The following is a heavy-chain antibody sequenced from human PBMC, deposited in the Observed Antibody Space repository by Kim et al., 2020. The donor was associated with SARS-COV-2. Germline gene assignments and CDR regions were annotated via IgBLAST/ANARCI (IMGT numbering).Heavy chain of an antibody. CDR1: GFTFGDYA. J-gene: IGHJ3*02. V-gene: IGHV3-49*04. Sequence: GGSLRLSCTASGFTFGDYAMSWVRQAPGKGLEWVGFIRSKAYGGTTEYAASVKGRFTISRDDSKSIAYLQMNSLKTEDTAVYYCTRVPDPVLGSEEGGDAFDIWGQGTMVTVSS. CDR3: TRVPDPVLGSEEGGDAFDI. CDR2: IRSKAYGGTT. D-gene: IGHD7-27*01.